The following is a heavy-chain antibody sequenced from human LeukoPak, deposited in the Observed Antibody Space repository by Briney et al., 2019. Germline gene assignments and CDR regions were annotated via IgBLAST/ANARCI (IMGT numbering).Heavy chain of an antibody. V-gene: IGHV3-23*01. J-gene: IGHJ4*02. Sequence: GGSLRLSCAASGFTFSSYAMSWVRQAPGKGLGWVSAISGSGGSTYYADSVKGRFTISRDNSKNTLYLQMNSLRAEDTAVYYCAKDPGIAVAGTPGYWGQGTLVTVSS. CDR1: GFTFSSYA. CDR3: AKDPGIAVAGTPGY. D-gene: IGHD6-19*01. CDR2: ISGSGGST.